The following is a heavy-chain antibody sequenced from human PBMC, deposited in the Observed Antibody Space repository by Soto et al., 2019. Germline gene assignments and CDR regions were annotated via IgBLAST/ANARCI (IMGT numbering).Heavy chain of an antibody. CDR3: AREGSGYYPYYFDY. D-gene: IGHD3-22*01. J-gene: IGHJ4*02. V-gene: IGHV3-53*01. Sequence: PGGSLRLSCAASGFTVSSNYMSWVHQAPGKGLEWVSVIYSGGSTYYADSVKGRFTISRDNSKNTLYLQMNSLRAEDTAVYYCAREGSGYYPYYFDYWGQGTLVTVSS. CDR2: IYSGGST. CDR1: GFTVSSNY.